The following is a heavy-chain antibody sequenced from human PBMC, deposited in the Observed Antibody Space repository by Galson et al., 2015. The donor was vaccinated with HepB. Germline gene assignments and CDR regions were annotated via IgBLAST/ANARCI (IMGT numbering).Heavy chain of an antibody. CDR1: GDSVSSNSVA. D-gene: IGHD2-8*02. Sequence: ISGDSVSSNSVAWDWIRQSPSRGLEWLARTFYRSRWYNDYAVSVKSRVTVNPDTSKNQFSLQLNSVTPEDTAVYYCARTDCTGGICARPFDYWGQGILVTVSS. V-gene: IGHV6-1*01. CDR3: ARTDCTGGICARPFDY. CDR2: TFYRSRWYN. J-gene: IGHJ4*02.